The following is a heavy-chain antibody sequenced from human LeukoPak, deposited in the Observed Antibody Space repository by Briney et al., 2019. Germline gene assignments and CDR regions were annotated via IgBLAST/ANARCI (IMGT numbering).Heavy chain of an antibody. V-gene: IGHV4-4*09. Sequence: SETLSLTCTASGDSLGNYYWSWIRQTPGKGLEFIGCIRSSGNTYYNPSLKSRLSISIDTSKNQFSLELSSVTAADTAVYFCARGYFDTSGYSNPFDFWGQGTLITVSS. CDR3: ARGYFDTSGYSNPFDF. CDR1: GDSLGNYY. D-gene: IGHD3-22*01. CDR2: IRSSGNT. J-gene: IGHJ4*02.